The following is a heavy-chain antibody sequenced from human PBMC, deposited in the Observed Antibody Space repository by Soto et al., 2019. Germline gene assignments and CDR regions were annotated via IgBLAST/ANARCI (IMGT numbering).Heavy chain of an antibody. CDR1: GFTFDDYA. CDR2: ISWNSGSI. CDR3: AKDSGYYYYMDV. J-gene: IGHJ6*03. Sequence: GGSLRLSCAASGFTFDDYAMHWVRQAPGKGLEWVSGISWNSGSIGYADSVRGRFTISRDNAKNSLYLQMNSLRAEDTALYYCAKDSGYYYYMDVWGKGTTVTVSS. V-gene: IGHV3-9*01.